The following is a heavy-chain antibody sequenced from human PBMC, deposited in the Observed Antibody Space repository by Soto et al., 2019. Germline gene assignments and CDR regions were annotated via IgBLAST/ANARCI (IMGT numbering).Heavy chain of an antibody. J-gene: IGHJ4*02. CDR2: INPDGSST. CDR1: GFTFSSYC. V-gene: IGHV3-74*01. Sequence: EVQLVDSGGGLVQPGGSLRLSCAASGFTFSSYCKHGVRQAPGKGLVWVSRINPDGSSTYYADSVKGRFTISSDNAKHTLYPQMNSLRAEDTAVYYCATHIPNYWGQGTLMTVSS. CDR3: ATHIPNY. D-gene: IGHD2-21*01.